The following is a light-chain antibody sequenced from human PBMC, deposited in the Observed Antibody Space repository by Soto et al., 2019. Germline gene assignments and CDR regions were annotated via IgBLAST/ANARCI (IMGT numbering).Light chain of an antibody. V-gene: IGLV2-8*01. CDR1: SNDIGAFKY. J-gene: IGLJ2*01. CDR2: EVT. Sequence: QSVLTQPPSASGSPGQSVTISCAGTSNDIGAFKYVSWYQQHPGKAPKLMIYEVTKRPSGVPDRFSGSKSGTSASLAISGLQSEDEADYYCAAWDDSLNGDVVFGGGTKLTVL. CDR3: AAWDDSLNGDVV.